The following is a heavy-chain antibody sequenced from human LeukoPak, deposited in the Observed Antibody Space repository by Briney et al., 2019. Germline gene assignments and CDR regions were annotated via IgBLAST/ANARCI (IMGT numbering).Heavy chain of an antibody. J-gene: IGHJ4*02. CDR1: GGSFSGYY. V-gene: IGHV4-34*01. CDR2: INHSGST. D-gene: IGHD6-6*01. CDR3: ARGGGSSSSALDY. Sequence: SETLSLTWAVYGGSFSGYYWSWIRQPPGKGLEWIGEINHSGSTNYNPSLKSRVTISVDTSKNQFSLKLSSVTAADTAVYYCARGGGSSSSALDYWGKGTLVTVSS.